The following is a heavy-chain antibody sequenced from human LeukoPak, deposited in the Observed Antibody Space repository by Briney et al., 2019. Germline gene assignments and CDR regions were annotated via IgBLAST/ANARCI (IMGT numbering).Heavy chain of an antibody. CDR3: ARDKTGIFDY. CDR2: IFSSGST. J-gene: IGHJ4*02. D-gene: IGHD7-27*01. CDR1: GGSISSYS. Sequence: SETLSLTCTVSGGSISSYSWSWIRQPAGKGLEWIGYIFSSGSTYYNPSLKSQITISIDTSKNQFSLKLNSVTAVDTAVYYCARDKTGIFDYWGRGTLVTVSS. V-gene: IGHV4-59*12.